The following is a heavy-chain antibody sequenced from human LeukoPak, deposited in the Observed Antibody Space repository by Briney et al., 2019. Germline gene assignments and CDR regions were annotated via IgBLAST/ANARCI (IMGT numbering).Heavy chain of an antibody. CDR2: INPNSGGT. D-gene: IGHD3-22*01. Sequence: ASVKVSCKASGYTFTGYYMHWVRQAPGQGREWMGWINPNSGGTNYAQKFQGRVTMTRDTSISTAYMELSRLRSDDTAVYYCARDLDSSGYYYFDYWGQGTLVTVSS. V-gene: IGHV1-2*02. J-gene: IGHJ4*02. CDR1: GYTFTGYY. CDR3: ARDLDSSGYYYFDY.